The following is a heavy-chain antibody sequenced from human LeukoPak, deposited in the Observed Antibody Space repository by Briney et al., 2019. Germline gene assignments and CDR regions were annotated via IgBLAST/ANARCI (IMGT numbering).Heavy chain of an antibody. J-gene: IGHJ5*02. CDR1: GYTLTELS. CDR2: FDPEDGET. CDR3: ATGTTTLPWFDP. Sequence: ASVKVSCKVSGYTLTELSMHWVRQAPGKGLEWTGGFDPEDGETIYAQKFQGRVTMTEDTSTDTAYMELSSLRSEDTAVYYCATGTTTLPWFDPWGQGTLVTVSS. V-gene: IGHV1-24*01. D-gene: IGHD1-1*01.